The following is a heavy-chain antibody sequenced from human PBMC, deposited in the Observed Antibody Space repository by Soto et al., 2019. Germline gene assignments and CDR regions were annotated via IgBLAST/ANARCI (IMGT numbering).Heavy chain of an antibody. CDR1: GGTFSSHA. CDR2: IIPNFGTA. J-gene: IGHJ4*02. Sequence: SVKVSCKAFGGTFSSHAITWVRQAPGEGLEWVGGIIPNFGTANYAQKFQGRVTITADESTSTVYMELSSLRPDDTAVYYCARWGGVVTDPTFIGPFDYWGQGALVTVSS. V-gene: IGHV1-69*13. CDR3: ARWGGVVTDPTFIGPFDY. D-gene: IGHD2-15*01.